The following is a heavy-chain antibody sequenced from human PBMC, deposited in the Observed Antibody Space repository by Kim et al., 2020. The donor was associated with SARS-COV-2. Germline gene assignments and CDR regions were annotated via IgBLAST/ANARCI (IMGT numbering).Heavy chain of an antibody. CDR2: ISDDGSNK. D-gene: IGHD5-12*01. V-gene: IGHV3-30*18. J-gene: IGHJ4*02. CDR1: GFTFSSYD. Sequence: GGSLRLSCAASGFTFSSYDMHWVRQAPGKGLEWVAVISDDGSNKYYADSVKGRFTISRDNSKNTLYLQMNSLRAEDTAVYYCAKEHRYDPSGQCDYWGQG. CDR3: AKEHRYDPSGQCDY.